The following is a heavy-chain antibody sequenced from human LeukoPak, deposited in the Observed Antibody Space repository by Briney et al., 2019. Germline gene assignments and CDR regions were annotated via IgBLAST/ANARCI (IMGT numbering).Heavy chain of an antibody. CDR1: GDSVFSSTAA. D-gene: IGHD3-16*01. CDR2: TYYRSNWIN. J-gene: IGHJ4*02. V-gene: IGHV6-1*01. Sequence: SQTLSLTCAISGDSVFSSTAAGNWIRQSPSRGLEWLGRTYYRSNWINEYAISVRCRIAINPDTSKNQFSLQLNSVTPEDTAVYFCARDEAGRRYAYGGQGIRVTVPS. CDR3: ARDEAGRRYAY.